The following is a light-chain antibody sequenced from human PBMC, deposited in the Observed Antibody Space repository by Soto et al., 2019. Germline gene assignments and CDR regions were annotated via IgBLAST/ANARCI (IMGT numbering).Light chain of an antibody. CDR3: QKYDSAPFT. CDR1: QDIGYF. J-gene: IGKJ3*01. Sequence: DIQMTQSPSSLSASVGDRVTITCRASQDIGYFLTWYQQRPGKVPKLIIYSASSLFSGAPSRFSGSGSGTDFTLTIFNLQPGGVATSYCQKYDSAPFTFVPGTRVEIK. CDR2: SAS. V-gene: IGKV1-27*01.